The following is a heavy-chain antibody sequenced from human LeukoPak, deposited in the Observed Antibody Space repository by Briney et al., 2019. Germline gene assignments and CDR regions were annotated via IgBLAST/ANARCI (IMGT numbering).Heavy chain of an antibody. D-gene: IGHD3-10*01. CDR3: ATRSGMGFDY. CDR2: IIPILGTA. CDR1: GGTFSSYA. V-gene: IGHV1-69*13. Sequence: EASVKVSCKASGGTFSSYAISWVRQAPGQGLEWMGGIIPILGTANYAQKFQGRVTITADESTSTAYMELSSLRSEDTAVYYCATRSGMGFDYWGQGTLVTVSS. J-gene: IGHJ4*02.